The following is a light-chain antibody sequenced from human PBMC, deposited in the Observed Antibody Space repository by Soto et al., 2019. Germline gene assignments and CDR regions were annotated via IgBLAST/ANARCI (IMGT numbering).Light chain of an antibody. Sequence: QSALTQPPSASGSPGQSVTISCTGTSSDVGKYDYVSWYQQHPGKAPKLMIYEVRNRPSGVSNRFSGSKSGNTASLTISGLQAEDEADYYCSSYTRRSTLFGGGTKLTVL. CDR3: SSYTRRSTL. CDR2: EVR. CDR1: SSDVGKYDY. J-gene: IGLJ2*01. V-gene: IGLV2-14*01.